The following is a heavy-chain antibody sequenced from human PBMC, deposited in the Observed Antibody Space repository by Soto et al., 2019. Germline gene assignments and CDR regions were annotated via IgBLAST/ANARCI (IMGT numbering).Heavy chain of an antibody. Sequence: ASVKVSCKDSGYTFSSYDLKWVRQATGQGLEWVGWMNPNNGNTGYAQKFQGRVTMTRNTSITTAYMELSSLRSEDTAVYYCARGPLFGCSGGSCYSWWGQGTLVTVSS. V-gene: IGHV1-8*02. J-gene: IGHJ4*02. CDR1: GYTFSSYD. CDR3: ARGPLFGCSGGSCYSW. D-gene: IGHD2-15*01. CDR2: MNPNNGNT.